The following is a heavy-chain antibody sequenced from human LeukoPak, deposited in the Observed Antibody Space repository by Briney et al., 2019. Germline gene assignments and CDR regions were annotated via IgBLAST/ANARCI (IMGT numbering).Heavy chain of an antibody. CDR1: GFTFSSYG. Sequence: PGGSLRLSCAASGFTFSSYGMHWVRQAPGKGLEWVAFIRYDGSNKYYADSVKGRFTISRDNSKNTLYLQMNSLRAEDTAVYYCATPTEPGIAVAGTKWLFGYWGQGTLVTVSS. D-gene: IGHD6-19*01. CDR3: ATPTEPGIAVAGTKWLFGY. CDR2: IRYDGSNK. J-gene: IGHJ4*02. V-gene: IGHV3-30*02.